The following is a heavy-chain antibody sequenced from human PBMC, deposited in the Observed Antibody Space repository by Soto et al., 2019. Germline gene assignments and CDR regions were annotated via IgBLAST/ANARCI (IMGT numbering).Heavy chain of an antibody. CDR1: GFTFSSYW. Sequence: PGGSLRLSCAASGFTFSSYWMSWVRQAPGKGLEWVANIKQDGSEKYYVDSVKGRFTISRDNAKNSLYLQMNSLRAEDTAVYYCAREDDFWSGYKDAFDIWGQGTMVTVSS. V-gene: IGHV3-7*01. D-gene: IGHD3-3*01. CDR3: AREDDFWSGYKDAFDI. J-gene: IGHJ3*02. CDR2: IKQDGSEK.